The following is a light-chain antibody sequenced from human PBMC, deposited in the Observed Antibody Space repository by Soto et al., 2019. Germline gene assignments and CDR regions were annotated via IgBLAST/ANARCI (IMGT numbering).Light chain of an antibody. CDR2: EIN. V-gene: IGLV2-8*01. CDR3: SSFAGSNNFPYV. Sequence: QSALTQPPSASGSPGQLVTISCTGTSSDVGAYDYVSWYQQHPGKAPKLMIYEINKRPSGVPDRFSGSKSGNTASLTVSGLQAEDEADYYCSSFAGSNNFPYVFGTGTKVTVL. CDR1: SSDVGAYDY. J-gene: IGLJ1*01.